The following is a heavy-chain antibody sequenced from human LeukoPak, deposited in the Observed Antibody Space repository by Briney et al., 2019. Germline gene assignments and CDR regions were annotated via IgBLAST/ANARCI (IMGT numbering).Heavy chain of an antibody. J-gene: IGHJ5*02. CDR1: GFTFSSYG. V-gene: IGHV3-30*02. CDR2: IRYDGSNK. Sequence: GGSLRLSCAASGFTFSSYGMHWVRQAPGKGLEWVAFIRYDGSNKYYADSVKGRFTISRDNSKNTLYLQMNSLRSDDTAVYYCARAEGYCSGNMCLEGDWFDPWGQGTLFTVSS. CDR3: ARAEGYCSGNMCLEGDWFDP. D-gene: IGHD2-15*01.